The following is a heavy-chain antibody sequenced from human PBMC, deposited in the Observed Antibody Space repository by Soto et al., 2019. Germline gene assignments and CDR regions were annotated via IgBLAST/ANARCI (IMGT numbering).Heavy chain of an antibody. CDR3: ARHFDVDPSLDQYYFDL. Sequence: QVQLQESGPGLVKPSETLSLTCTVSGVSITPYFWSWIRQPAGKAPEWVGHIYASGRTTYNPSLNTPVTMFVSQTQVSLRLTSVTAADTAVYYCARHFDVDPSLDQYYFDLWGRGALVTVSS. CDR2: IYASGRT. V-gene: IGHV4-4*07. J-gene: IGHJ2*01. CDR1: GVSITPYF. D-gene: IGHD3-9*01.